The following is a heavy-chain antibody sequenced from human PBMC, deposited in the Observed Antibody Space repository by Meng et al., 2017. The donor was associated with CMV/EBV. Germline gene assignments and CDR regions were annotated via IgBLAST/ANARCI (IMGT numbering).Heavy chain of an antibody. CDR2: INHSGST. D-gene: IGHD1-26*01. Sequence: QVELHEWGAGLSRRYGALSLTCAVYGGSFSGYYWSWILQPPGKGLEWIGEINHSGSTNYNPSLKSRVTISVDTSKNQFSLKLSSVTAADTAVYYCARGVGGWFNPWGQGTLVTVSS. CDR3: ARGVGGWFNP. V-gene: IGHV4-34*01. CDR1: GGSFSGYY. J-gene: IGHJ5*02.